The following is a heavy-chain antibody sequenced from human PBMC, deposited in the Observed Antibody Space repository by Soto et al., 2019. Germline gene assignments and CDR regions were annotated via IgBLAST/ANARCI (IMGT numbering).Heavy chain of an antibody. CDR2: ISGSGGST. Sequence: GGSLRLSCAASGFTFSSYAMSWVRQAPGKGLEWVSAISGSGGSTYYADSVKGRFTISRDNSKNTLYLQMNSLRAEDTAVYYCARDRSYSSSSGAFDIWGQGTMVTVSS. V-gene: IGHV3-23*01. CDR1: GFTFSSYA. J-gene: IGHJ3*02. CDR3: ARDRSYSSSSGAFDI. D-gene: IGHD6-6*01.